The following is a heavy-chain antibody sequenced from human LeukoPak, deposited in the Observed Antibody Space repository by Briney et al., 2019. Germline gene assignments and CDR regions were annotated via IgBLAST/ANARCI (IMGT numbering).Heavy chain of an antibody. CDR2: ISAYNGNT. CDR1: GYTFTSYG. Sequence: ASVKVSCKASGYTFTSYGISWVRQAPGQGLEWLGWISAYNGNTNYAQKLQGRVTMTTDTSTSTAYMELRSLRSDDTAVYYCARVSPERHRWWLPAEFDYWGQGTLVTVSS. J-gene: IGHJ4*02. D-gene: IGHD5-12*01. CDR3: ARVSPERHRWWLPAEFDY. V-gene: IGHV1-18*01.